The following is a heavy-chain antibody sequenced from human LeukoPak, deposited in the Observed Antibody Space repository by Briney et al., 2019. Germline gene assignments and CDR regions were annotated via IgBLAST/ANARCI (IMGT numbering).Heavy chain of an antibody. Sequence: GGSLRLSCAASGFTFSNDRMHWVRQAPGKGLVWVSRINTDGSTTTYADSVKGRLTISRDNAKNTLYLQMNSLRVEDTAVYYCARGRGGSYHYWGQGTLVTVSS. CDR3: ARGRGGSYHY. V-gene: IGHV3-74*01. CDR2: INTDGSTT. D-gene: IGHD1-26*01. CDR1: GFTFSNDR. J-gene: IGHJ4*02.